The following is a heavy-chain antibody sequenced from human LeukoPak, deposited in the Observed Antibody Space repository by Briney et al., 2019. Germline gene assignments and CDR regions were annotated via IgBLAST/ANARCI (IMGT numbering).Heavy chain of an antibody. CDR1: GGSISSYY. CDR3: AREAYCGGDCYSGFDY. J-gene: IGHJ4*02. V-gene: IGHV4-59*01. Sequence: SETLSLTCTVSGGSISSYYWSWIRQTPGKGLEWIGHIYYSGSTNFNPSLKSRVTISVDTSKNQFSLKMSSVTAADTAVYYCAREAYCGGDCYSGFDYWGQGTLVTVSS. D-gene: IGHD2-21*02. CDR2: IYYSGST.